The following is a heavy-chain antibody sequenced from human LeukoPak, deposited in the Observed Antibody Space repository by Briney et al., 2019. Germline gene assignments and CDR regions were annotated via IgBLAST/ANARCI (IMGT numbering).Heavy chain of an antibody. Sequence: ASVKVSCTASGYTFTSYGISWVRQAPGQGLEWMGWISAYNGNTNYAQKLQGRDTMTTDTSTSTAYMELRSLRSDDTAVYYCARDIGSATTFFHYYYYGMDVWGQGTTVTVSS. CDR3: ARDIGSATTFFHYYYYGMDV. J-gene: IGHJ6*02. D-gene: IGHD2/OR15-2a*01. V-gene: IGHV1-18*01. CDR2: ISAYNGNT. CDR1: GYTFTSYG.